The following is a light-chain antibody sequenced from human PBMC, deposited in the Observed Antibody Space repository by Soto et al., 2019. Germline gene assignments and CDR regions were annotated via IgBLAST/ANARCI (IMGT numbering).Light chain of an antibody. V-gene: IGLV2-8*01. Sequence: QSVLTQPPSASGSPGQSVTISCTGTSSDVGGYNYVSWHQQHPGKAPKLMIYEVSKRPSGVPDRFSGSKSGNTASLTVSGVLAVDEADYYCSSYAGSNNFGVFGTGTKVTVL. CDR2: EVS. CDR3: SSYAGSNNFGV. J-gene: IGLJ1*01. CDR1: SSDVGGYNY.